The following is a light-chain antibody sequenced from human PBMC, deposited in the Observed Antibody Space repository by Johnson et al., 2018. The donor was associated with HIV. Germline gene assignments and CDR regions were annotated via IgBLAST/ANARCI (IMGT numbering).Light chain of an antibody. CDR3: GTWDSSLSAGV. CDR2: DNN. CDR1: SSNIGNNY. Sequence: QSVLTQPPSVSAAPGQKVTISCSGSSSNIGNNYVSWYQQFPGTAPKLLIYDNNKRPSRIPDRFSGSKSGTSATLGITGLQTGDAADYYCGTWDSSLSAGVFGTGTKVTVL. V-gene: IGLV1-51*01. J-gene: IGLJ1*01.